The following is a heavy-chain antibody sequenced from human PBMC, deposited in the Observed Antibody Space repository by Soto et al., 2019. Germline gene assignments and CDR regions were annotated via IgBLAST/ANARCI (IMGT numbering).Heavy chain of an antibody. Sequence: SVKVSCKASGGTFSSYTISWVRQAPGQGLEWMGRIIPILGIANYAQKFQGRVTITADKSTSTAYMELSSLRSEDTAVYYCARGMEQQLVRAPIAFDIWGQGTMLTVSS. D-gene: IGHD6-13*01. V-gene: IGHV1-69*02. J-gene: IGHJ3*02. CDR1: GGTFSSYT. CDR3: ARGMEQQLVRAPIAFDI. CDR2: IIPILGIA.